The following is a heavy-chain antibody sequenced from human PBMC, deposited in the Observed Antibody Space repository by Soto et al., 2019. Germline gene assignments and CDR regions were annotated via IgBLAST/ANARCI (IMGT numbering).Heavy chain of an antibody. CDR3: AKAERTVVVTCINY. Sequence: QVQLVESGGGVVQPGRSLRLSCAASGFTFSHYALHWVRQAPGKGLEWVALISFEGSNQFYADSVKGRFTISRDNSKNTLYLQMNSLRADDTAVYYCAKAERTVVVTCINYWGQGTLVTVSS. D-gene: IGHD2-21*02. J-gene: IGHJ4*02. CDR1: GFTFSHYA. CDR2: ISFEGSNQ. V-gene: IGHV3-30-3*01.